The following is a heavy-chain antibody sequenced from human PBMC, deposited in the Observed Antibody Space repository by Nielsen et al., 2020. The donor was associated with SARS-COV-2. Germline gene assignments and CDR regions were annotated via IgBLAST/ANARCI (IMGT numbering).Heavy chain of an antibody. V-gene: IGHV3-30*03. CDR3: ARYVNGMDV. Sequence: GGSLRLSCAASGFTFSSYGMHWVRQAPGKGLEWVAVISYDGSNKYYADSVKGRFTISRDNSKNTLYLQMNSLRAEDTAVYYCARYVNGMDVWGQGTTVTVSS. CDR1: GFTFSSYG. J-gene: IGHJ6*02. CDR2: ISYDGSNK. D-gene: IGHD3-16*01.